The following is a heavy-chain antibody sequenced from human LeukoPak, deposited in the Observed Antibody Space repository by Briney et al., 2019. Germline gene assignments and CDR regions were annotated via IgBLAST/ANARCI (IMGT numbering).Heavy chain of an antibody. CDR2: FYYAGIT. CDR1: GGSISSGGYS. J-gene: IGHJ6*02. CDR3: ARHDDIAAFRNGMDV. Sequence: SQTLSLTCAVSGGSISSGGYSWSWIRQPPGKGLDWIGYFYYAGITKYNPSLKSRVTMSIDTSKNQFSLKVSSVTAADMAVYYCARHDDIAAFRNGMDVWGQGTTVTVSS. V-gene: IGHV4-30-4*07. D-gene: IGHD6-13*01.